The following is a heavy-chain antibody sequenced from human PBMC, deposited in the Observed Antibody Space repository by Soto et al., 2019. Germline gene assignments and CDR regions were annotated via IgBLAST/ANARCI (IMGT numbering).Heavy chain of an antibody. V-gene: IGHV3-15*01. J-gene: IGHJ4*02. CDR2: IKSKTDGGTT. CDR1: GFTFSNAW. Sequence: VGSLRLSCAASGFTFSNAWMSWVRQAPGKGLEWVGRIKSKTDGGTTDYAAPVKGRFTISRDDSKNTLYLQMNSLKTEDTAVYYCAVWLVQGAEDYWGQGTLVTVSS. D-gene: IGHD6-19*01. CDR3: AVWLVQGAEDY.